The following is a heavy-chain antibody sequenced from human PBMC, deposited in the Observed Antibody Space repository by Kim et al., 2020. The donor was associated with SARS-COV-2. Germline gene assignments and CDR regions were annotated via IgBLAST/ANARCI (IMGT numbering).Heavy chain of an antibody. Sequence: NPNSGGTNYAPKFQGRVTMTRDTSISTAYMELSRLRSDDTAVYYCARSWDYWGQGTLVTVSS. J-gene: IGHJ4*02. CDR3: ARSWDY. V-gene: IGHV1-2*02. CDR2: NPNSGGT.